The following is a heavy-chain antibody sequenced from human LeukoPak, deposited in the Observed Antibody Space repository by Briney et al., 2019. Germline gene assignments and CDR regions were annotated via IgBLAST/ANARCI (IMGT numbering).Heavy chain of an antibody. Sequence: GGSLRLSCAASGFTFSSYAMSWVRQAPGKGLEWVSAISGSGGSTCYADSVKGRFTISRDNSKNTLYLQMNSLRAEDTAVYYCAKMMGVLLWFRDTSGPDYWGQGTLVTVSS. D-gene: IGHD3-10*01. CDR3: AKMMGVLLWFRDTSGPDY. CDR1: GFTFSSYA. J-gene: IGHJ4*02. CDR2: ISGSGGST. V-gene: IGHV3-23*01.